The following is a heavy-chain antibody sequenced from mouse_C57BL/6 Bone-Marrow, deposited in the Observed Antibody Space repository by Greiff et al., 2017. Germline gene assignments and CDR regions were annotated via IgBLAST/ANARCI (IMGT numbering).Heavy chain of an antibody. Sequence: QVQLQQPGAELVKPGASVKMSCKASGYTFTSYWITWVKQRPGQGLEWIGDIYPGSGSTTYNEKFKSKATLTVDTSSSTAYMQLSGQTSEDSAVYYCAREGGGGYYSFAYWGQGTLVTVSA. CDR2: IYPGSGST. J-gene: IGHJ3*01. D-gene: IGHD2-3*01. CDR3: AREGGGGYYSFAY. CDR1: GYTFTSYW. V-gene: IGHV1-55*01.